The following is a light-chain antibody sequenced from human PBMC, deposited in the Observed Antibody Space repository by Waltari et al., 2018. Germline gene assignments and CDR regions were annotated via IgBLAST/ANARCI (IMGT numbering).Light chain of an antibody. CDR3: AAWDDSLRGWV. CDR1: SYNIGRKH. CDR2: RND. V-gene: IGLV1-47*01. Sequence: QSVLTQPPSASATPGQRVNISCSGSSYNIGRKHLTWYQQVPGTAPKLLIYRNDQWPSGVPDRFSGSKTGTSASLAISGLRSEDEADYYCAAWDDSLRGWVFGGGTKLTVL. J-gene: IGLJ3*02.